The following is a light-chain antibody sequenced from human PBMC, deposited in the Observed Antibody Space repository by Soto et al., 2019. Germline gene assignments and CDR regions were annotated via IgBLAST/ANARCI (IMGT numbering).Light chain of an antibody. V-gene: IGKV1-5*03. CDR3: QQSYFILGT. Sequence: DIQMTQSPSTLSASVGDRVTITCRASQSISTWLAWYQQKPGTAPKLLIYKASTLESGVPSRFSGSRSGTEFTFTISNLQPEDFATYYCQQSYFILGTFGRGTKVEI. J-gene: IGKJ1*01. CDR1: QSISTW. CDR2: KAS.